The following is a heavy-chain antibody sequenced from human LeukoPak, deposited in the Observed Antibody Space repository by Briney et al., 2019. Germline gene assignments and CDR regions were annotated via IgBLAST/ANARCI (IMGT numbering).Heavy chain of an antibody. CDR1: GGSFSGYY. J-gene: IGHJ6*02. D-gene: IGHD4-11*01. CDR2: INHSGST. V-gene: IGHV4-34*01. CDR3: AKRTKYYSNYYYYGMDV. Sequence: ETLSLTCAVYGGSFSGYYWSWIRQPPGKGLEWIGEINHSGSTNYNPSLKSRVTISVDTSKNLFSLKLSSVTAADTAVYYCAKRTKYYSNYYYYGMDVWGQGTTVTVSS.